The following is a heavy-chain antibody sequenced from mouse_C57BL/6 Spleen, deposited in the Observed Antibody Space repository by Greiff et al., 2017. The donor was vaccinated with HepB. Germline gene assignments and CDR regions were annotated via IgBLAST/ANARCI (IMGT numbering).Heavy chain of an antibody. J-gene: IGHJ3*01. D-gene: IGHD1-1*01. CDR3: ARNYGSNPFAY. CDR1: GYTFTTYP. V-gene: IGHV1-47*01. CDR2: FHPYNDDT. Sequence: QVHVKQSGAELVKPGASVKMSCKASGYTFTTYPIEWIKQNHGKSLEWIGNFHPYNDDTKYNEKFKGKATLTVEKSSSTVYLELSRLTSDDSAVYYCARNYGSNPFAYWGQGTLVTVSA.